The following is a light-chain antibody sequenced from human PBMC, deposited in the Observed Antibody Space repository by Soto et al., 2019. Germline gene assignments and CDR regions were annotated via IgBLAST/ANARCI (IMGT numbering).Light chain of an antibody. V-gene: IGLV1-40*01. J-gene: IGLJ2*01. Sequence: QSVLTQPPSVSGAPGQRVTISCTGSSSNIGAGYDVNWYQHLPGTAPKLLIYSNTNRPSGVPDRFSASKSGTSASLAITGLQVEDEVDYYCQSRDSSLRVLFGGGTKLTVL. CDR3: QSRDSSLRVL. CDR2: SNT. CDR1: SSNIGAGYD.